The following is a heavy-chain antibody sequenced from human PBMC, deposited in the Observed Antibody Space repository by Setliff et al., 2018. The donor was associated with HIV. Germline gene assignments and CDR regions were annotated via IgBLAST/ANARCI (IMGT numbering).Heavy chain of an antibody. CDR1: GYTFTDYF. D-gene: IGHD1-1*01. CDR2: ISPDNANT. CDR3: ARQLSNSFDY. J-gene: IGHJ4*02. Sequence: SVKVSCKSSGYTFTDYFMHWVRQAPGQGLEWMGWISPDNANTRISQRFRGSVTMTRDRSINTAYMEFSGLTSDDTAVYYCARQLSNSFDYWGQRTLVTVSS. V-gene: IGHV1-2*02.